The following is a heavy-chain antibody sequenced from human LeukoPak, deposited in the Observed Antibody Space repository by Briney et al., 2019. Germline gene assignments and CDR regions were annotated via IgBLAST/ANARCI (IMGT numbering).Heavy chain of an antibody. J-gene: IGHJ5*02. CDR2: IYYSGST. V-gene: IGHV4-39*07. CDR1: GGSISSSSYY. D-gene: IGHD3-22*01. CDR3: ARVVRDYDSSGYRFWFDP. Sequence: PSETLSLTCTVSGGSISSSSYYWGWIRQPPGKGLEWIGSIYYSGSTYYNPSLKSRVTISVDTSKNQFSLKLSSVTAADTAVYYCARVVRDYDSSGYRFWFDPWGQGTLVTVSS.